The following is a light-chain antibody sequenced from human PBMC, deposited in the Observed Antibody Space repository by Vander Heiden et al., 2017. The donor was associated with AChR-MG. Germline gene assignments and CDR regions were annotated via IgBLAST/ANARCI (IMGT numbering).Light chain of an antibody. J-gene: IGKJ4*01. CDR2: GAS. CDR3: QQADSFPLT. V-gene: IGKV1D-12*01. Sequence: EIQIVQSPSSVSASVGDRVTITCRASQGISSWLAWYQQKPGKAPNLLIYGASTLQVGVPSRFSGSGSGTNFTLTINSLQPEDFATYYCQQADSFPLTFGGGTKVEIK. CDR1: QGISSW.